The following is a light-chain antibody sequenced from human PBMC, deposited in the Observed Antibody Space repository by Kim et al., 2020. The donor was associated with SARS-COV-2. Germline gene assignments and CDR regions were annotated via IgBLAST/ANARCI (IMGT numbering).Light chain of an antibody. V-gene: IGLV7-46*01. CDR3: LLYYSGVRV. Sequence: AGTVTLTRGSSTRAVTSGHFPYWFQHKPGQAPSTLIYEMTQRHPRTPARFSGSRLGDKAALTLSGAQPEDEADYDCLLYYSGVRVFGGGTQLTVL. J-gene: IGLJ2*01. CDR2: EMT. CDR1: TRAVTSGHF.